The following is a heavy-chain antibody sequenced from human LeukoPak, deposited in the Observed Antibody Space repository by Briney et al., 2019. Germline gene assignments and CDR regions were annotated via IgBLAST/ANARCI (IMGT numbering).Heavy chain of an antibody. CDR1: GFTYSHYG. CDR3: ARDSSITGTTPDY. V-gene: IGHV3-21*01. D-gene: IGHD1-20*01. Sequence: GGSLRLSCVASGFTYSHYGMNWVRQAPGKGLEWVSGITSDSRGIYYADSVKGRFTISRDNAKNSLYLQMNSLRAEDTAVYYCARDSSITGTTPDYWGQGTLVTVSS. CDR2: ITSDSRGI. J-gene: IGHJ4*02.